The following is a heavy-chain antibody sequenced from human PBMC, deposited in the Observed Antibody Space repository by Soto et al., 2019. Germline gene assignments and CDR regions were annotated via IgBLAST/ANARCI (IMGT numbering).Heavy chain of an antibody. CDR2: IWYDGSIT. CDR3: ARDLGTTNYYFDY. D-gene: IGHD1-26*01. J-gene: IGHJ4*02. V-gene: IGHV3-33*01. CDR1: GFTFSNYG. Sequence: PGGSLRLSCVTSGFTFSNYGFHWVRQAPGKGLEWLAVIWYDGSITHYAESVKGRFSISRDQSKNTVYLHMNNLRAEDTALYSCARDLGTTNYYFDYWGQGALVTVSS.